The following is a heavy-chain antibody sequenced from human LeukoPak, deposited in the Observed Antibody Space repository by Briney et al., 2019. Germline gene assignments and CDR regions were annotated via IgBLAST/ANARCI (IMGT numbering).Heavy chain of an antibody. J-gene: IGHJ6*01. CDR3: ARLGSYHDF. D-gene: IGHD1-26*01. Sequence: SETLSLTCTVSGASISNYYWSWIRQTPEKGLEWMGHIHSSGGSSYYPSLKSRLTLSTDTSRNQLSLKLPSVTAADTAVYFCARLGSYHDFRGQGALATDSS. V-gene: IGHV4-4*09. CDR1: GASISNYY. CDR2: IHSSGGS.